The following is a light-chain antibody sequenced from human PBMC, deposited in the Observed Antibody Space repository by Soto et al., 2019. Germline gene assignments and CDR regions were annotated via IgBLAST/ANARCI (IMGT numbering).Light chain of an antibody. CDR2: SAS. CDR1: QSVSGW. Sequence: DIQITQPPSTLSASVGDTVTVSCRSSQSVSGWLAWYQQKPGEAPKLLVYSASTLQSGVPSRFSGSGSGPDFTLTISSLQPEDSATYFCQQLTSYPRTFGQGTRLE. V-gene: IGKV1-5*01. J-gene: IGKJ5*01. CDR3: QQLTSYPRT.